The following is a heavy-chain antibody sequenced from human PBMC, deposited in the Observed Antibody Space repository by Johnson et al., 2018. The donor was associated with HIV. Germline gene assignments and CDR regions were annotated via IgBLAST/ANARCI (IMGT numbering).Heavy chain of an antibody. D-gene: IGHD4-17*01. V-gene: IGHV3-7*02. CDR2: IKQDGSEK. CDR3: AKVGGRHDYGDYLGAFDI. Sequence: VQLEESGGGLVQPGGSLRLSCAASGFTFSSYWMSWVRQAPGKGLEWVANIKQDGSEKYYADSVKGRFTISRDNSKNTLYLQMNSLRAEDTAVYYCAKVGGRHDYGDYLGAFDIWGQGTMVTVSS. CDR1: GFTFSSYW. J-gene: IGHJ3*02.